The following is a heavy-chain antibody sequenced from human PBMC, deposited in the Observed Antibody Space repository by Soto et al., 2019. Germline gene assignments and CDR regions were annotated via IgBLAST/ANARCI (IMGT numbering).Heavy chain of an antibody. J-gene: IGHJ6*02. CDR2: IDWDDDK. Sequence: FGPTLGNPTQTLTLTCTFSGLSLSTSGMCVSWIRQPPGKALEWLALIDWDDDKYYSTSLKTRLTISKDTSKNQVVLTMTNMDPVDTATYYCARISSVVAPPYGMDVWGQGTTVTVSS. D-gene: IGHD2-15*01. CDR3: ARISSVVAPPYGMDV. CDR1: GLSLSTSGMC. V-gene: IGHV2-70*01.